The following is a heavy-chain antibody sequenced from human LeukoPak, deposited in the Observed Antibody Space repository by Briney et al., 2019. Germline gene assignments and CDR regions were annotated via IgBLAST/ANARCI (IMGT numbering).Heavy chain of an antibody. CDR1: GGSFSGYY. CDR2: INHSGST. CDR3: ARFRIAARLRYYYMDV. Sequence: KTSETLSLTCAVYGGSFSGYYWSWIRQPPGKGLEWIGEINHSGSTNYNPSLKSRVTISVDTSKNQFSLKLSSVTAADTAVYYCARFRIAARLRYYYMDVWGKGTTVTVSS. D-gene: IGHD6-6*01. V-gene: IGHV4-34*01. J-gene: IGHJ6*03.